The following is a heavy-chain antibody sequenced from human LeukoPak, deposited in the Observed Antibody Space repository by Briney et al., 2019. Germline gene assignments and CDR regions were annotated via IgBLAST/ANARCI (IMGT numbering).Heavy chain of an antibody. CDR2: INTDGSSA. V-gene: IGHV3-74*01. J-gene: IGHJ3*02. Sequence: GGSLRLSCAVSGFTFSNYWMHWVRQAPGKGLVWVSRINTDGSSANYADSVKGRFTISRDNAKNTLYLQMNSLRAEDTAVYYCARGNAHAFDIWGQGTMVTVSS. CDR1: GFTFSNYW. CDR3: ARGNAHAFDI. D-gene: IGHD1-1*01.